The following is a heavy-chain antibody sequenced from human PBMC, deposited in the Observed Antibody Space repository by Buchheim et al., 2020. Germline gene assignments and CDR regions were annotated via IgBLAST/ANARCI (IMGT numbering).Heavy chain of an antibody. V-gene: IGHV4-59*01. J-gene: IGHJ3*01. CDR3: ARGGGYRIVGGILAWGDPSRSRVKSGEPFDV. CDR1: DGSISGYY. Sequence: QVQLQESGPGLVKPSETLSLTCTVSDGSISGYYWSWIRQSPGKGLEWIGYIYKNGITDYNPSLKSRVTMSVDTSRDQFSLRLNSVTAADTALYYCARGGGYRIVGGILAWGDPSRSRVKSGEPFDVWGQGT. D-gene: IGHD3-16*01. CDR2: IYKNGIT.